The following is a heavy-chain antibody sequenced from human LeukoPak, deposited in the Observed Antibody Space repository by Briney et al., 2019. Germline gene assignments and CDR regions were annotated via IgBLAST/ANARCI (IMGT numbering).Heavy chain of an antibody. D-gene: IGHD3-10*01. CDR3: ARASGYLFYPFDY. J-gene: IGHJ4*02. V-gene: IGHV4-30-4*01. Sequence: PSQTLSLTCNVSGGSISSGDYFWNWIRQPPGKGLEWLGYIHYTGSTYYNPSLQSRVTMSVDTSKNQFSLRLSSVTAADTAIYYCARASGYLFYPFDYWGQGTLVTVSS. CDR2: IHYTGST. CDR1: GGSISSGDYF.